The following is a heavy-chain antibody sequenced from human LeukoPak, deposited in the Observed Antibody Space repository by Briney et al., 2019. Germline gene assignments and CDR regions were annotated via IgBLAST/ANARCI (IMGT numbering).Heavy chain of an antibody. V-gene: IGHV3-23*01. CDR2: VTASGAGT. D-gene: IGHD6-19*01. J-gene: IGHJ4*02. Sequence: GGSLRLSCAASGFTFDSYAMTWVRQAPGKGLEWVSTVTASGAGTYFADSVKGRFTISRDNSKNTPYLQMDSLRAEDTAVYYCANNGGVAVAGSFDNWGQGTLVTVSS. CDR3: ANNGGVAVAGSFDN. CDR1: GFTFDSYA.